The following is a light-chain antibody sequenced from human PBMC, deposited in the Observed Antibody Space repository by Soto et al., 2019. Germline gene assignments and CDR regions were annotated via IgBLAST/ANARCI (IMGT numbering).Light chain of an antibody. J-gene: IGKJ4*01. CDR2: DAS. CDR3: QHYTTYPLT. V-gene: IGKV1-5*01. CDR1: QSITTF. Sequence: DVTICDSPSPVSADDGERVTITCRASQSITTFLAWYQQKPGKAPQILIYDASKLEPGVPSRLSGGGSGTEFTLTISSLQPDDFATYYCQHYTTYPLTIAGGTKVDI.